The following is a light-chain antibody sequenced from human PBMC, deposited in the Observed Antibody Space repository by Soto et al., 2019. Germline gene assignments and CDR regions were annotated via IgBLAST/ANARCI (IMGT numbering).Light chain of an antibody. Sequence: EIVLTQSPGTLSFSPGERATLSCRASQSVSSTHLAWYQQKPGQAPRLLIDGASGRATGIPDRFRGSGSGTDFTLTISRLETEDFAVYYCQQYARSPPTFGGGTKVEIK. CDR3: QQYARSPPT. CDR1: QSVSSTH. V-gene: IGKV3-20*01. CDR2: GAS. J-gene: IGKJ4*01.